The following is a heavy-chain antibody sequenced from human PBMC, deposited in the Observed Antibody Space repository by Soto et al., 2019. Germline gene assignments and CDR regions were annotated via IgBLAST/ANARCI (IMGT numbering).Heavy chain of an antibody. Sequence: QVQLVQSGAEVKKPGSSVKVSCKASGGIFSSYTISWMQQAPGEGLEWMGRIIPILGIANYAQKFQGRVTITADKSTSTAYMELSSLRSEDTAVYYCARGTGGSCWGQGTLVTVSS. J-gene: IGHJ4*02. CDR3: ARGTGGSC. CDR1: GGIFSSYT. CDR2: IIPILGIA. D-gene: IGHD6-13*01. V-gene: IGHV1-69*02.